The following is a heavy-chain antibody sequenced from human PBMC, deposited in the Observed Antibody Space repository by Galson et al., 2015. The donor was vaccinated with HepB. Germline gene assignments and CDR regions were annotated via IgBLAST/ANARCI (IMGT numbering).Heavy chain of an antibody. Sequence: TLSLTCTVSGGSISSGGHYWSWIRQHPGKGLEWIGYINYSGSTYYNPSLRSRVTMSVDTSNNQFSLRLSSVTAADTAVYYCARSYRNYSFDYWGQGTLVTVSS. CDR2: INYSGST. CDR3: ARSYRNYSFDY. V-gene: IGHV4-31*03. J-gene: IGHJ4*02. D-gene: IGHD4-11*01. CDR1: GGSISSGGHY.